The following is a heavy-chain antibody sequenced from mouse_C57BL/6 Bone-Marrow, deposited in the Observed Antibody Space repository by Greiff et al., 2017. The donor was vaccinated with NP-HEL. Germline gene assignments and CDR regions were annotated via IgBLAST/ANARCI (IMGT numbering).Heavy chain of an antibody. Sequence: QVQLQQPGAELVRPGPSVKLSCKASGYTFTSYWMHWVKQRPGQGLEWIGVIDPSDSYTNYNQKFKGKATLTVDTSSSTAYMQLSSLTSEDSAVYYCARGSLPGSSSFDYWGQGTTLTVSS. CDR1: GYTFTSYW. CDR2: IDPSDSYT. CDR3: ARGSLPGSSSFDY. V-gene: IGHV1-59*01. D-gene: IGHD1-1*01. J-gene: IGHJ2*01.